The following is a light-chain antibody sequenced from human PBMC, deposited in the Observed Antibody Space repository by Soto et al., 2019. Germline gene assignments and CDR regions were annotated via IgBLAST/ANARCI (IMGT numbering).Light chain of an antibody. J-gene: IGLJ1*01. Sequence: QSALTQPASVSGSPGQSITMSCTGTSSDVGSYNYVSWYQQHPGKAPKLMIYDVNTRPSGVSNRFSGSKSGNTASLTISGLQAEDEADYYCSSYTSSSNGYVFGTGTKLTVL. CDR1: SSDVGSYNY. CDR3: SSYTSSSNGYV. CDR2: DVN. V-gene: IGLV2-14*01.